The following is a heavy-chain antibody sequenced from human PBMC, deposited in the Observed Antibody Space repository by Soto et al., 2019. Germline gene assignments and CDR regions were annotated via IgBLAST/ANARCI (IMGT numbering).Heavy chain of an antibody. D-gene: IGHD2-8*01. Sequence: PSETLSLTCTVSGGSISGSDYYWSWIRQPPGRGLEWIGYIYNTGITDYNPSLKSRVTISVDTSKNQFSLKLNSVTAADTAVYYCARDLYGIFDYWGQGTLVTVS. CDR1: GGSISGSDYY. CDR3: ARDLYGIFDY. J-gene: IGHJ4*02. CDR2: IYNTGIT. V-gene: IGHV4-30-4*01.